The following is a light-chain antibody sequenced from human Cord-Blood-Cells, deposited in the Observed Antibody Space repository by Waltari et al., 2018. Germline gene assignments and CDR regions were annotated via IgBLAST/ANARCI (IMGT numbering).Light chain of an antibody. V-gene: IGKV1-5*01. CDR2: DAS. CDR3: RQYYSNSPYT. J-gene: IGKJ2*01. CDR1: QRISSW. Sequence: DIQMTQSPSTLSASVGDRVTITCRASQRISSWLAWYQQKPGKAPKLLIYDASSLERGVPSRISGSGAATEVSRTISSLQPDEFAANYYRQYYSNSPYTFGQGTKLEIK.